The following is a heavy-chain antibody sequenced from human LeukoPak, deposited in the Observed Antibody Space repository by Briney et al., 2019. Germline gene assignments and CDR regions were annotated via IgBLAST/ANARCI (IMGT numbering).Heavy chain of an antibody. Sequence: GASVKVSCKASGYTFTDYYMHWVRQAPGQGLEWMGWINPHSGGTDHAQKFQGRVTMTRDTSISTAYMELSRLRSDDTAVYYCARENGLGYCSGGSCYWGLELLVSLESYFDYWGQGTLVTVSS. CDR2: INPHSGGT. CDR3: ARENGLGYCSGGSCYWGLELLVSLESYFDY. D-gene: IGHD2-15*01. V-gene: IGHV1-2*02. CDR1: GYTFTDYY. J-gene: IGHJ4*02.